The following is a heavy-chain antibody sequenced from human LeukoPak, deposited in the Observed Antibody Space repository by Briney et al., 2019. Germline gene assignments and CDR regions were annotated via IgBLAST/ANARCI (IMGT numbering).Heavy chain of an antibody. J-gene: IGHJ4*02. CDR1: GYTFTSYT. Sequence: ASVKVSCKASGYTFTSYTLHWVRQAPGQRLEWMGWINAGNGNTKYSQKFQGRVTITRDTSASTAYMELSSLGSEDTAVYYCARGPYSSSWSGPFDYWGQGTLVTVSS. CDR2: INAGNGNT. D-gene: IGHD6-13*01. V-gene: IGHV1-3*01. CDR3: ARGPYSSSWSGPFDY.